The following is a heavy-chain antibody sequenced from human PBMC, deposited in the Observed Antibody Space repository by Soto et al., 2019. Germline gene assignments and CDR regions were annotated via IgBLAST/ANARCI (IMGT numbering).Heavy chain of an antibody. D-gene: IGHD2-15*01. CDR3: ARAGAAKYYFDS. J-gene: IGHJ4*02. CDR2: IYSGGTT. Sequence: GGSLRLSCAASGFTLSGNYMSWVRQAPGKGLEWVSLIYSGGTTYYADSVKGRFTISRDNSKNTLFLQMNSLRADDTAVYYCARAGAAKYYFDSWGQGTLVTVSS. V-gene: IGHV3-53*01. CDR1: GFTLSGNY.